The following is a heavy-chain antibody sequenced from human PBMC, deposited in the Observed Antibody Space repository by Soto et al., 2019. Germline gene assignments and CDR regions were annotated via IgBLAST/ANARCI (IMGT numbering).Heavy chain of an antibody. CDR2: IDPSDSYT. CDR3: ARLVVVPAAIHYYYYYGMDV. Sequence: GESLKISCKGSGYSFTSYWISWVRQMPGKGLEWMVRIDPSDSYTNYSPSFQGHVTISADKSISTAYLQWSSLKASDTAMYYCARLVVVPAAIHYYYYYGMDVWGQGTTVTVSS. J-gene: IGHJ6*02. CDR1: GYSFTSYW. V-gene: IGHV5-10-1*01. D-gene: IGHD2-2*02.